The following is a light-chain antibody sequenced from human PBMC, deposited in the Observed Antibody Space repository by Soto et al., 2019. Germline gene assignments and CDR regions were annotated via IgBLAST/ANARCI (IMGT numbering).Light chain of an antibody. V-gene: IGKV3-20*01. J-gene: IGKJ4*01. CDR3: HQYGSSLLLT. Sequence: EIVLTQSPGTLSLSPGERATLSCRTSQSASSFLAWYQQKPGQAPRLLIYGASIRATGIPDRFSGSGGTDFTLTISRLEPEDFAVYYCHQYGSSLLLTFGGGTKVEI. CDR1: QSASSF. CDR2: GAS.